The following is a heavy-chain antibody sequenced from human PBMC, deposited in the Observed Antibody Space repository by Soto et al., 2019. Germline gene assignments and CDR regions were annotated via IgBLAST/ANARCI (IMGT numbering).Heavy chain of an antibody. D-gene: IGHD2-15*01. CDR3: VRLRYCSGGSCSSYDY. V-gene: IGHV5-51*07. CDR1: GYSFTSYW. Sequence: GESLKISWTGSGYSFTSYWIGWVHQMPGKGLEWMGIIYPGDSDTRYSPSFQGQVTISADKSISTAYLQWSSLKASDTAIYYCVRLRYCSGGSCSSYDYWGQGTLVTVSS. J-gene: IGHJ4*02. CDR2: IYPGDSDT.